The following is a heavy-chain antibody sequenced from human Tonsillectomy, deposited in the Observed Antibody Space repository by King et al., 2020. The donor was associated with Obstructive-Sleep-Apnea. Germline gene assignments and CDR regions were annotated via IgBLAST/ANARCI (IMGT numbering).Heavy chain of an antibody. CDR2: IKQDGSEK. J-gene: IGHJ4*02. CDR1: GFTFSSCW. D-gene: IGHD3-3*01. CDR3: ARNFDFWSGYYIFDY. Sequence: VQLVESGGGLVQPGGSLRLSCAASGFTFSSCWMSWVRQAPGKGLEWVANIKQDGSEKYYVDSVKGRFTISRDNAKNSLYLQMNSLRAEDTAVYYCARNFDFWSGYYIFDYWGQGTLVTVSS. V-gene: IGHV3-7*03.